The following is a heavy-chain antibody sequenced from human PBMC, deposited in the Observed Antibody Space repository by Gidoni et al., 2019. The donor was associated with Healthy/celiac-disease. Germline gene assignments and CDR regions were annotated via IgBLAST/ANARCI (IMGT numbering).Heavy chain of an antibody. D-gene: IGHD4-4*01. Sequence: QVQLQQWGAGLLKPSETLSLPCAVYGGSFSGYYWSWIRQPPGKGLEWIGEINHSGSTNYNPSLKSRVTISVDTSKNQFSLKLSSVTAADTAVYYCARGSTVTTFRRRRHYGMDVWGQGTTVTVSS. CDR2: INHSGST. CDR3: ARGSTVTTFRRRRHYGMDV. V-gene: IGHV4-34*01. CDR1: GGSFSGYY. J-gene: IGHJ6*02.